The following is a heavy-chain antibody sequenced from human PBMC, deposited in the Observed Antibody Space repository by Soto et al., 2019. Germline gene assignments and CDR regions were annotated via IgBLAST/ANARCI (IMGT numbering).Heavy chain of an antibody. CDR1: GYTFTSYY. CDR2: INPSGGST. V-gene: IGHV1-46*01. Sequence: GASVKVSCKASGYTFTSYYMHWVRQAPGQGLEWMGIINPSGGSTSYAQKFQGRVTMTRDTSTSTVYMELSSLRSEDTAVYYCARVAYYYDSSGYLNYYYYGMDVWGQGTTVTVSS. J-gene: IGHJ6*02. CDR3: ARVAYYYDSSGYLNYYYYGMDV. D-gene: IGHD3-22*01.